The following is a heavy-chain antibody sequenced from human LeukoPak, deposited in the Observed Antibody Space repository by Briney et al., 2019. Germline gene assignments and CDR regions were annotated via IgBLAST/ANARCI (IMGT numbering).Heavy chain of an antibody. V-gene: IGHV4-4*02. J-gene: IGHJ4*02. Sequence: SETLSLTCAVSGGSITQTNYWTWVRPPPGKGLEWIGEVNLQGSTNYNPSLMGRVAISVDTSENHVSLQLTSVTAADTAVYYCAREGGPYRPLDYSGQGTLVTVSS. D-gene: IGHD3-16*01. CDR1: GGSITQTNY. CDR3: AREGGPYRPLDY. CDR2: VNLQGST.